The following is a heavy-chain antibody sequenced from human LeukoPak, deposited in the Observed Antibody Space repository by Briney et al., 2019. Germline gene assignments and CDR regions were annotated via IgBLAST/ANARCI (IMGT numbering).Heavy chain of an antibody. D-gene: IGHD6-6*01. CDR2: IYYSGST. J-gene: IGHJ4*02. CDR1: GGSISSYY. Sequence: SETLSLTCTVSGGSISSYYWSWIRQPPGKGLEWIGYIYYSGSTNYNPSLKSRVSISVDTSKNQFSLKLSSVTAADTAVYYCARARRGSSSSGDLFDYWGQGTLVTVSS. V-gene: IGHV4-59*01. CDR3: ARARRGSSSSGDLFDY.